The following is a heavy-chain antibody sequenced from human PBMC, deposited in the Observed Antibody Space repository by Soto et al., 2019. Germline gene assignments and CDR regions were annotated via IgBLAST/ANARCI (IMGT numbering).Heavy chain of an antibody. V-gene: IGHV4-30-2*01. Sequence: SETLSLTCAVSGGSISSGGYSWSWIRQPPGKGLEWIGYIYHSGSTYYNPSLKSRVTISVDRSKNQFSLKLSSVTAADTAVYSCARGGSGASDIWGQGTMVNASS. CDR2: IYHSGST. CDR1: GGSISSGGYS. CDR3: ARGGSGASDI. D-gene: IGHD6-19*01. J-gene: IGHJ3*02.